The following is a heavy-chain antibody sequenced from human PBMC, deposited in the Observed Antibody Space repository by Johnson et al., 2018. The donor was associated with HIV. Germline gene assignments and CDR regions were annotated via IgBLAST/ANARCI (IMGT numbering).Heavy chain of an antibody. J-gene: IGHJ3*02. V-gene: IGHV3-20*04. D-gene: IGHD2-15*01. CDR1: GFTFDEYG. CDR3: AIQRSGGKGGGAFDI. CDR2: ISWNGGST. Sequence: EQLVESGGGVVQPGRSLRLSCAASGFTFDEYGMSWVRQAPGKGLEWDSGISWNGGSTGYADSVTGRFTIFRDNSKNTLYLQMNSLRAEDTAVYYCAIQRSGGKGGGAFDIWGQGTMVTVSS.